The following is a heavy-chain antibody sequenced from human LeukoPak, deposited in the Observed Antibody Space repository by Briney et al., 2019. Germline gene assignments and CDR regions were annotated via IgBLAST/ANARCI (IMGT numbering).Heavy chain of an antibody. CDR1: GYTFTSYD. CDR2: MNPNSGNT. V-gene: IGHV1-8*03. CDR3: ARDRYCSSTSCYANDAFDI. J-gene: IGHJ3*02. D-gene: IGHD2-2*01. Sequence: ASVKASCKASGYTFTSYDINWVRQATGQGLEWMGWMNPNSGNTGYAQKFQGRVTITRNTSISTAYMELSSLRSEDTAVYYCARDRYCSSTSCYANDAFDIWGQGTMVTVSS.